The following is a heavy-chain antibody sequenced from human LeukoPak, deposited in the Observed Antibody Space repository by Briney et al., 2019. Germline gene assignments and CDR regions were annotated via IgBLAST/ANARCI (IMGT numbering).Heavy chain of an antibody. CDR3: AKDIRTSSGWYLFSDAFDV. CDR2: ISGSGGST. J-gene: IGHJ3*01. Sequence: GGSLRLSCAASGFTFSSYAMSWVRQAPGKGLEWVSAISGSGGSTYYADSVKGRFTVSRDNSKNTLYLQMNSLRAEDTALYYCAKDIRTSSGWYLFSDAFDVWGQGTMVTVSS. V-gene: IGHV3-23*01. D-gene: IGHD6-19*01. CDR1: GFTFSSYA.